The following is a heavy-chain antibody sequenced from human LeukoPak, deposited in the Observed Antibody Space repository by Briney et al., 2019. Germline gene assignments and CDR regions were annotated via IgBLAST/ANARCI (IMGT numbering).Heavy chain of an antibody. V-gene: IGHV1-24*01. J-gene: IGHJ4*02. D-gene: IGHD3-9*01. Sequence: GASVKVSCKVSGYTLTELSMHWVRQAPGKGLEWMGGFDPEDGETIYAQKFQGRVTMTEDTSTDTAYMELSSLRSEDTAVYYYATVPDILTGYYSWYYFDYWGQGTLVTVSS. CDR2: FDPEDGET. CDR3: ATVPDILTGYYSWYYFDY. CDR1: GYTLTELS.